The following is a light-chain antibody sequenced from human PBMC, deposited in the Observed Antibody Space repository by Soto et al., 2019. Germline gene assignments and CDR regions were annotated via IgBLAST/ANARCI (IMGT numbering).Light chain of an antibody. CDR3: SSYAGSNLWV. CDR2: EVS. V-gene: IGLV2-8*01. Sequence: QSVLTQSPSESGSPGQSVTISCTGTSSDVGNYKYVSWYQQHPGKAPKLMIYEVSKRPSGVPDRFSGSKSGNTASLTVSGLQVEDEADYYCSSYAGSNLWVFGGGTQLTVL. CDR1: SSDVGNYKY. J-gene: IGLJ3*02.